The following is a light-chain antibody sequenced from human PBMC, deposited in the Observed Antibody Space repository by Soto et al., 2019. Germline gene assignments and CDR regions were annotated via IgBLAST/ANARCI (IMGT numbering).Light chain of an antibody. V-gene: IGLV2-23*01. CDR3: CSYAGSSTWV. Sequence: QSALTQPASMSGSPGQSITISCTGTSSDVGSYNFVSWYQQHPGKAPKLMIYGGSKRPSGVSNRFSGSKSGNTASLTISGLQAEDEADYYCCSYAGSSTWVFGGGTKLTVL. J-gene: IGLJ3*02. CDR2: GGS. CDR1: SSDVGSYNF.